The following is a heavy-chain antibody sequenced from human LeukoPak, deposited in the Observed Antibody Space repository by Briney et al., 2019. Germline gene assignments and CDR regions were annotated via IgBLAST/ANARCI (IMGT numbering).Heavy chain of an antibody. V-gene: IGHV3-21*01. CDR2: ISSSSSYI. CDR1: GFTFNSYV. CDR3: ARGMNRIYEAFDY. D-gene: IGHD1-14*01. Sequence: PGGSLRLSCAASGFTFNSYVMNWVRQAPGKGLKWVSSISSSSSYIYYADSVKGRFTISRDNAKNSLYLQMNSLRAEDTAVYYCARGMNRIYEAFDYWGQGTLVTVSS. J-gene: IGHJ4*02.